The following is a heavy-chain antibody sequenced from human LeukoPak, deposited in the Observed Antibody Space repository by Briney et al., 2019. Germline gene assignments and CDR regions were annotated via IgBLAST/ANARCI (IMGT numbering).Heavy chain of an antibody. CDR3: AKDQHYYDSSGLTDH. D-gene: IGHD3-22*01. V-gene: IGHV3-23*01. Sequence: GGSLRLSCAASGFTFSSYAMSWVRQAPGKGLEWVSAISGSGGSTYYADSVKGRFTISRDNSKNTLYLQMNSLRAEDTAVYYCAKDQHYYDSSGLTDHWGQGTLVTVSS. CDR1: GFTFSSYA. CDR2: ISGSGGST. J-gene: IGHJ4*02.